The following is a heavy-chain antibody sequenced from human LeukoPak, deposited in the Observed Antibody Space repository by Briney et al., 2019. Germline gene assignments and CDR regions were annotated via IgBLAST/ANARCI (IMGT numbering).Heavy chain of an antibody. D-gene: IGHD3-22*01. V-gene: IGHV3-21*01. CDR1: GFTFSSYS. CDR3: ARPYGDSSGYAWYFDL. Sequence: PGGALRLSCAASGFTFSSYSMNWVRQAPGKGLEWVSSISSSSSYIYYADSVKGRFTISRDNAKNLLYLQMTSLRAEDTAVYYCARPYGDSSGYAWYFDLWGRGTLVTVSS. J-gene: IGHJ2*01. CDR2: ISSSSSYI.